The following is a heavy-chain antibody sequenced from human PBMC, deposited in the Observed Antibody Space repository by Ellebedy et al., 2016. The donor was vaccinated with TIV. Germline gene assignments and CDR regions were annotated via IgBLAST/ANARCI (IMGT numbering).Heavy chain of an antibody. V-gene: IGHV3-7*03. CDR2: IRQDGSRV. J-gene: IGHJ4*02. CDR3: VGHSLIY. CDR1: GFTFSSYW. Sequence: PGGSLRLSCAASGFTFSSYWMTWVRQAPGKGLEWVANIRQDGSRVNYVDSVKGRFTISRDNAKNSLHLQMNALRVEDTAVYFCVGHSLIYWGRGTQVTVSS.